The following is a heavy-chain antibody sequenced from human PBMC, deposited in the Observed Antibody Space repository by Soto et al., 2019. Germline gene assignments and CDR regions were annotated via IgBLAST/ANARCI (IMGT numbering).Heavy chain of an antibody. V-gene: IGHV3-23*01. CDR3: ASQRGYSYGPLDY. J-gene: IGHJ4*02. Sequence: EVQLLESGGGLVQPGGSLRLSCAASGFTFSSYAMSWVRQAPGKGLEWVSAISGSGDSTYYADSVKGRFTISRDNSKNSLYLQMNSLRAEDTAVYYCASQRGYSYGPLDYWGQGTLVTVSS. D-gene: IGHD5-18*01. CDR1: GFTFSSYA. CDR2: ISGSGDST.